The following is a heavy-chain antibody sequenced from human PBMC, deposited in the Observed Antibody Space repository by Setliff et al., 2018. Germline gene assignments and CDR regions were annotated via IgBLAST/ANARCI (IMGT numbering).Heavy chain of an antibody. CDR2: IYTSGST. CDR3: ARLGTTIPTSGTWTYYYYYYMDV. J-gene: IGHJ6*03. CDR1: GGSISSYY. Sequence: PSETLSLTCTVSGGSISSYYWSWIRQPPGKGLEWTGYIYTSGSTNYNPSLKSRVTISVDTSKNQFSLKVSSVTAADTAVYYCARLGTTIPTSGTWTYYYYYYMDVWGKGTTVTVSS. D-gene: IGHD2-21*01. V-gene: IGHV4-4*08.